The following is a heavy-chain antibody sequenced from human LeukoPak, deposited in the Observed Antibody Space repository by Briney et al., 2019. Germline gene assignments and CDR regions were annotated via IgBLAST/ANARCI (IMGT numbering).Heavy chain of an antibody. Sequence: PGGSLRLSCAASESTVSRNYMLWVRQAPGRGLEWVSLIFNNGDTHYADSVKGRFTISRDTSKNTVSLQMNSLRVEDTAMYYCTRDQMNYWGQGTLVTVSS. CDR1: ESTVSRNY. D-gene: IGHD5-24*01. CDR2: IFNNGDT. V-gene: IGHV3-53*01. CDR3: TRDQMNY. J-gene: IGHJ4*02.